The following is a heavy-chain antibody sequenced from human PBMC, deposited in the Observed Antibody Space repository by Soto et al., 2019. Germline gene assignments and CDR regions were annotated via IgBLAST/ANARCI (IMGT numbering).Heavy chain of an antibody. CDR2: IYYSGDT. V-gene: IGHV4-30-4*08. CDR1: GGSVSSGSYY. CDR3: AGGGVLAQPDRGDYSGMDV. J-gene: IGHJ6*02. Sequence: PSETVSLTCTVSGGSVSSGSYYWSWIRQPPGKGLEWIGYIYYSGDTSYNPSLKSRVTISIDTSKNQFSLKLSSVTAADTAFYYGAGGGVLAQPDRGDYSGMDVWGQGTTVTVSS. D-gene: IGHD3-22*01.